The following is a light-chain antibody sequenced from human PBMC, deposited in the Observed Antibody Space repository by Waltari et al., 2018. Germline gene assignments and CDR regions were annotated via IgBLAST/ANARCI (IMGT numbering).Light chain of an antibody. CDR1: ALPNQY. CDR2: KDT. J-gene: IGLJ2*01. V-gene: IGLV3-25*03. CDR3: QSADSSSKFQV. Sequence: SYELTQPPSASVSPGQTARITCSGDALPNQYAYWYQQKSGQAPVVIIYKDTERPSGIPERFSGSTSGTIVTLTISGVQAEDEADYYCQSADSSSKFQVFGGGTKLTVL.